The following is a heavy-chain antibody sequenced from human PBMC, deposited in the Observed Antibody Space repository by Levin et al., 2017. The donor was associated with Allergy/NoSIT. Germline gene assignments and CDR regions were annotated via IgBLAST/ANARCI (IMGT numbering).Heavy chain of an antibody. J-gene: IGHJ3*02. D-gene: IGHD3-9*01. CDR1: GFTFSSYS. V-gene: IGHV3-21*01. CDR2: ISSSSSYI. CDR3: ARVHGYDILTGYYRGAFDI. Sequence: GGSLRLSCAASGFTFSSYSMNWVRQAPGKGLEWVSSISSSSSYIYYADSVKGRFTISRDNAKNSLYLQMNSLRAEDTAVYYCARVHGYDILTGYYRGAFDIWGQGTMVTVSS.